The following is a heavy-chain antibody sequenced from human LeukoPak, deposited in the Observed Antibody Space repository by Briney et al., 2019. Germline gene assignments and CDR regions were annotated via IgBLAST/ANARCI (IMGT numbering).Heavy chain of an antibody. D-gene: IGHD3-16*02. CDR3: ASTLQYDYVWGSYRYYYFDY. J-gene: IGHJ4*02. CDR1: GGSFSGYY. Sequence: SETLSLTCAVYGGSFSGYYWSWIRQPPGKGLEWIGEINHGGSTNYNPSLKSRVTISVDMSKNQVSLKLSSVTAADTAVYYCASTLQYDYVWGSYRYYYFDYWGQGTLVTVSS. V-gene: IGHV4-34*01. CDR2: INHGGST.